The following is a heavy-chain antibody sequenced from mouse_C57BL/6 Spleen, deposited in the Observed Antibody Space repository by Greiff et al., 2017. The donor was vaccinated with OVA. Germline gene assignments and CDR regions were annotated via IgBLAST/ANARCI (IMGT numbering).Heavy chain of an antibody. Sequence: EVQLVESGPELVKPGASVKISCKASGYSFTGYYMNWVKQSPEKSLEWIGEINPSTGGTTYNQKFKAKATLTVDKSSSTAYMQLKSLTSEDSAVYYCARADYGSSYDYWGQGTTLTVSS. J-gene: IGHJ2*01. CDR3: ARADYGSSYDY. V-gene: IGHV1-42*01. CDR2: INPSTGGT. D-gene: IGHD1-1*01. CDR1: GYSFTGYY.